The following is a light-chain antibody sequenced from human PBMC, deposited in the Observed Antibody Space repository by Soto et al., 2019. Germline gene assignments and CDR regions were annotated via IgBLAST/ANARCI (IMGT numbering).Light chain of an antibody. J-gene: IGLJ1*01. CDR3: SSYTSSSTYV. CDR1: SSDVGSYNR. CDR2: DVS. Sequence: SVLTQPPSVSGSPGQSVTISCTGTSSDVGSYNRVSWYQQPPGTAPKLMIYDVSNRPSGVPDRFSGSRSGNTASLTISGLQAEDEADYYCSSYTSSSTYVFGTGTQLTVL. V-gene: IGLV2-18*02.